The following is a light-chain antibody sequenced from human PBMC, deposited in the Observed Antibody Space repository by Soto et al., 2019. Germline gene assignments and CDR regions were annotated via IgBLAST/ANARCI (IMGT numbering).Light chain of an antibody. CDR1: QSVSSSY. J-gene: IGKJ2*01. V-gene: IGKV3-20*01. CDR3: HQYGSSPFT. Sequence: EIVLTQSPGTLSLSPGERATLSCRASQSVSSSYLARYQQKPGQAPRLLIYGASSRATGIPDRLSGSGSGTDFTLTISRLEPEDFAVYYCHQYGSSPFTFGQGTKLEIK. CDR2: GAS.